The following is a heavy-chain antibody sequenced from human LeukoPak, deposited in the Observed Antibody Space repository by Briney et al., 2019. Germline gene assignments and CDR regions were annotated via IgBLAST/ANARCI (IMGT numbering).Heavy chain of an antibody. CDR2: IYYSGST. D-gene: IGHD5-18*01. V-gene: IGHV4-39*01. CDR3: ARHFTAMVKVGIDY. J-gene: IGHJ4*02. CDR1: GGSISSSSYY. Sequence: SETLSLTCTVFGGSISSSSYYWGWIRQPPGKGLEWIGSIYYSGSTYHNPSLKSRVTISVDTSKNQFSLKLSSVTAADTAVYYCARHFTAMVKVGIDYWGQGTLVTVSS.